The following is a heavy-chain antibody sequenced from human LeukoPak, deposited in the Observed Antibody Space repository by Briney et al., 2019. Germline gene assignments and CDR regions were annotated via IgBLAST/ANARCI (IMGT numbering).Heavy chain of an antibody. CDR2: INQDGSEK. CDR1: GFTFSNYW. J-gene: IGHJ4*02. CDR3: ARDIYGGHDY. D-gene: IGHD2-21*01. V-gene: IGHV3-7*04. Sequence: GGSLRLSCAASGFTFSNYWMSWVRQAPGKGLEWVANINQDGSEKSYVDSVEGRFTISRDNAKKSLYLQVNSLRAEDTAVYYCARDIYGGHDYWGQGTLVTVSS.